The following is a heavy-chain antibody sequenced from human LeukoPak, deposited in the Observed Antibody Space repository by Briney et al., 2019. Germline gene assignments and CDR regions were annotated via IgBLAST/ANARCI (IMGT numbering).Heavy chain of an antibody. D-gene: IGHD3-3*01. CDR1: GYTLPSYY. J-gene: IGHJ6*02. CDR3: AREQGSYDFWSGYYGDYYYGMDV. CDR2: INPSGGST. Sequence: ASVNVSCKASGYTLPSYYMHWVRQAPGQGLEGMGIINPSGGSTSYAQKLQGRVTMTRNTSTSTVYMELSSLRSEDTAVYYCAREQGSYDFWSGYYGDYYYGMDVWGQGTTVTVSS. V-gene: IGHV1-46*01.